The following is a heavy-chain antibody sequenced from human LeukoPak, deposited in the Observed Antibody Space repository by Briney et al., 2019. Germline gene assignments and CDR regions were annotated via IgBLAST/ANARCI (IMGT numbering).Heavy chain of an antibody. V-gene: IGHV1-69*13. Sequence: SVKVSCKASGGTFSSYAISWVRQAPGQWLEWMGGIIPIFGTANYAQKFQGRVTITADESTSTAYMELSSLRSEDTAVYYCAREQFDSSGSENNWFDPWGQGTLVTVSS. CDR1: GGTFSSYA. CDR3: AREQFDSSGSENNWFDP. D-gene: IGHD3-22*01. J-gene: IGHJ5*02. CDR2: IIPIFGTA.